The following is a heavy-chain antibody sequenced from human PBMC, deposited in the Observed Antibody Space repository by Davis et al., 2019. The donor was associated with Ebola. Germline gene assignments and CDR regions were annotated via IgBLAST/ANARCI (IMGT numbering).Heavy chain of an antibody. CDR2: INPNSGGT. Sequence: AASVKVSCKASGYTFTGYYMHWVRQAPGQGLEWMGWINPNSGGTNYAQKFQGWVTMTRDTSISTAYMELSRLRSDDTAVYYCAREMGEVYYYGMDVWGQGTTVTVSS. CDR1: GYTFTGYY. V-gene: IGHV1-2*04. J-gene: IGHJ6*02. D-gene: IGHD2-21*01. CDR3: AREMGEVYYYGMDV.